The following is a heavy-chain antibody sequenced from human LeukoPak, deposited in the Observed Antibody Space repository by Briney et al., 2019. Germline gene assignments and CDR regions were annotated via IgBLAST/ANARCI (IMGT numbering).Heavy chain of an antibody. V-gene: IGHV4-59*13. Sequence: PSETLSLTCTVSGGSISSYYWSWIRQPPGKGLDWIGYIYYTGSTNYNPSLKSRVTLSVDTSKNQFSLKLSSVTAADTAVYYCARVGTSWYVGDYWGQGTLVTVSS. CDR3: ARVGTSWYVGDY. J-gene: IGHJ4*02. CDR2: IYYTGST. D-gene: IGHD6-13*01. CDR1: GGSISSYY.